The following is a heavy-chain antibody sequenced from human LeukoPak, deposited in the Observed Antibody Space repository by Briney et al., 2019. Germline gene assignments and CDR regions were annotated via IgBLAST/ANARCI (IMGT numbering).Heavy chain of an antibody. CDR1: GFTFTSYS. Sequence: PGGSLRLSCAASGFTFTSYSMSWVRQAPGKGLEWVSGTSDRGDYTYYADSVKGRFTISRDNSKNTLYLQMNSLRAEDTAVYYCAKDVGGYGDPFDYWGQGTLVTVSS. CDR2: TSDRGDYT. V-gene: IGHV3-23*01. D-gene: IGHD4-17*01. CDR3: AKDVGGYGDPFDY. J-gene: IGHJ4*02.